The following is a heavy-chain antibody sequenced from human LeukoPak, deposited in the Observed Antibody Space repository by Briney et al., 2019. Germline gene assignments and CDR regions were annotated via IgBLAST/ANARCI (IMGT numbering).Heavy chain of an antibody. V-gene: IGHV4-34*01. CDR2: INHSGST. J-gene: IGHJ3*02. D-gene: IGHD1-1*01. CDR3: AQVRVTTSRNVLDT. CDR1: GGSFSGYY. Sequence: SETLSLTCAVYGGSFSGYYWSWIRQPPGKGLEWIGEINHSGSTNYNPSLKSRVTISVDTSKNQFSLKLSSVTAEDTAVYYCAQVRVTTSRNVLDTWGQGTMVTVSS.